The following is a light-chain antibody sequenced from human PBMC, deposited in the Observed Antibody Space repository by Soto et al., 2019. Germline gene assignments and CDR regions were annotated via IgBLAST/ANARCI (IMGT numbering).Light chain of an antibody. CDR3: QQYNSYRT. V-gene: IGKV1-5*01. CDR1: QGINTF. Sequence: DIQMTQSPSSLSTSVGDRVTITCRASQGINTFLAWYQQKPGKAPKLLIYDASSLESGVPSRFSGSGSGTEFTLTISSLQPDDFATYYCQQYNSYRTFGQGTKVDIK. CDR2: DAS. J-gene: IGKJ1*01.